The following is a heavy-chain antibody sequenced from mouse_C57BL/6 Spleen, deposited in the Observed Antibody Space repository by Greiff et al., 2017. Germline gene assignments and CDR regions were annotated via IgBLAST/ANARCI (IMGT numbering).Heavy chain of an antibody. J-gene: IGHJ2*01. CDR1: GYAFSSYW. V-gene: IGHV1-80*01. CDR3: ARARGPYFDY. CDR2: IYPGEGDT. Sequence: QVQLQQSGAELVKPGASVKISCKASGYAFSSYWLNWVKQRPGKGLEWIGQIYPGEGDTNYNEKFKGKATITADKSSSTAYLQLSSLTSEDSAVYFCARARGPYFDYWGQGTTLTVSS.